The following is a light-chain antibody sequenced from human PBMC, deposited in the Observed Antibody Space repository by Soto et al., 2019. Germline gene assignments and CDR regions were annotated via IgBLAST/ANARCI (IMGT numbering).Light chain of an antibody. CDR1: QTVTSDY. J-gene: IGKJ4*01. CDR2: GAS. Sequence: IVLTQSPGTLSFYPGERATLSCRASQTVTSDYLAWYQQKPGQDPRILIYGASDRATGIPDRFSASGSGTDLNLTISRLETQDFAIYDGQQYGDSPLTFGGGTKVEIK. CDR3: QQYGDSPLT. V-gene: IGKV3-20*01.